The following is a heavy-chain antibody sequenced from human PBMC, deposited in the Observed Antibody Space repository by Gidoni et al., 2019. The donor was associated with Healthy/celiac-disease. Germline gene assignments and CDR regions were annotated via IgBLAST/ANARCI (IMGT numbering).Heavy chain of an antibody. CDR1: GGTFSSYA. Sequence: GGTFSSYAISWVRQAPGQGLEWMGGIIPIFGTANYAQKFQGRVTITADESTSTAYMELSSLRSEDTAVYYCASATDMITFGAWGQGTLVTVSS. D-gene: IGHD3-16*01. CDR2: IIPIFGTA. CDR3: ASATDMITFGA. J-gene: IGHJ5*02. V-gene: IGHV1-69*01.